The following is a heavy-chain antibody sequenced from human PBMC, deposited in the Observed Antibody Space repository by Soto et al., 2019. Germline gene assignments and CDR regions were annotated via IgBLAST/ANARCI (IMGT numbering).Heavy chain of an antibody. Sequence: GGSLRLSCAASGFTFSDYYMSWIRQAPGKGLEWVSYISSSGSTIYYADSVKSGFTISRDNAMNSLYLQMNSLRAEDTAVDYCARVGQLVGLRYFDYWGQGTLVTVSS. CDR3: ARVGQLVGLRYFDY. CDR2: ISSSGSTI. D-gene: IGHD6-6*01. J-gene: IGHJ4*02. CDR1: GFTFSDYY. V-gene: IGHV3-11*01.